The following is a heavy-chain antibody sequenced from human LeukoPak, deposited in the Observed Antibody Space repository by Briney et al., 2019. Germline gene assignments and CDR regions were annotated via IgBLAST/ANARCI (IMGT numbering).Heavy chain of an antibody. CDR3: ANLHYVSSGSNFDY. CDR1: TDSISSRY. CDR2: IHYSGTT. J-gene: IGHJ4*02. D-gene: IGHD3-22*01. Sequence: SETLSLTCTVSTDSISSRYCSWIRQPPGKGLEWIGYIHYSGTTNYNPSLKSRVTISVDTSKKQFSLKLKSVTAADTAVYYCANLHYVSSGSNFDYWGQGTLVTVSS. V-gene: IGHV4-59*11.